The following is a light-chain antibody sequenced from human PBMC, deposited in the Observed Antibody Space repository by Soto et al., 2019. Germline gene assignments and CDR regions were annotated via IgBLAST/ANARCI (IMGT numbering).Light chain of an antibody. CDR2: AAS. Sequence: RTQAHSTMSGSVGDRVTKTCRASQTISSWLAWYQQKPGKAPKLLIYAASSLQSGVPSRFSGSGSGTDFTLTISSLQPEDFATYYCQQSYSTPITSGQGTRPEIK. CDR3: QQSYSTPIT. CDR1: QTISSW. J-gene: IGKJ5*01. V-gene: IGKV1-39*01.